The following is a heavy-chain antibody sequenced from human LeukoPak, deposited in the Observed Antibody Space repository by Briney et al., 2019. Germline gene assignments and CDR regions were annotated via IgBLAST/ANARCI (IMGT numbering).Heavy chain of an antibody. D-gene: IGHD6-13*01. CDR2: IYFSGTP. CDR1: RGSIRTADYY. CDR3: ARTSSWYAGAWFDS. J-gene: IGHJ5*01. Sequence: PSETLSLTCTVSRGSIRTADYYWAWVRQPPGEGLEWLGSIYFSGTPYFNPSLKSRVAVSIDTSKNQFSLKVTSVNASDTAVNFCARTSSWYAGAWFDSWGQGTLVTVSS. V-gene: IGHV4-39*01.